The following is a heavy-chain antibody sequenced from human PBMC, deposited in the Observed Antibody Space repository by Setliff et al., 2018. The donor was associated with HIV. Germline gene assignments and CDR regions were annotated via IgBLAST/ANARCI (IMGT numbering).Heavy chain of an antibody. V-gene: IGHV4-4*09. CDR2: IYTTGST. J-gene: IGHJ5*02. CDR3: ARDRHSSGLGSYGP. CDR1: GGSISSYY. Sequence: PSETLSLTCTVSGGSISSYYWSWIRQPPGKGLEWIGYIYTTGSTYYNPSLKSRVAISVDTSRNQFSLRVTSVTAADTAVYFCARDRHSSGLGSYGPWGPGILVTVSS. D-gene: IGHD3-10*01.